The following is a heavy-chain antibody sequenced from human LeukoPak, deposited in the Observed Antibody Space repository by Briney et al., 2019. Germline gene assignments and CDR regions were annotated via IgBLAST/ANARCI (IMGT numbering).Heavy chain of an antibody. J-gene: IGHJ1*01. CDR2: MNPNSGNT. CDR1: GYTFTSYG. V-gene: IGHV1-8*02. CDR3: AINLPANRRFQH. D-gene: IGHD1-14*01. Sequence: ASVKVSCKASGYTFTSYGINWVRQATGQGLEWMGWMNPNSGNTGCAQKFQGRVTMTRNTSISTAYMELSSLRSEDTAVYYCAINLPANRRFQHWGQGTLVTVSS.